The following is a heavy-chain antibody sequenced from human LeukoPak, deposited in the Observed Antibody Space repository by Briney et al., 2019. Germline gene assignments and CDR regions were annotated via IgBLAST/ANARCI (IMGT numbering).Heavy chain of an antibody. J-gene: IGHJ4*02. CDR1: GFTFRSYD. Sequence: GGSLRLSCAASGFTFRSYDMNWVRQVPGKGLEWVSYISSSGSTIYYADSMKGRFTISRDNAKNSLYVQMNSLRAEDTAIYYCARDRSSGYSGSNDYWGQGTLVTVSS. D-gene: IGHD5-12*01. V-gene: IGHV3-48*03. CDR2: ISSSGSTI. CDR3: ARDRSSGYSGSNDY.